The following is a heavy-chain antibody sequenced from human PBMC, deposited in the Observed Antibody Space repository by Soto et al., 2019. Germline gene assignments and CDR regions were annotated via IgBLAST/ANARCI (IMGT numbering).Heavy chain of an antibody. CDR1: GGTFSSYA. D-gene: IGHD6-6*01. CDR3: ARRNEYSSSSAFDY. V-gene: IGHV1-69*13. CDR2: IIPIFGTA. J-gene: IGHJ4*02. Sequence: ASVKVSCKASGGTFSSYAISWVRQAPGQGLEWMGGIIPIFGTANYAQKFQGRVTITADESTSTAYMELSSLRSEDTAVYYCARRNEYSSSSAFDYWGQGTLVTVSS.